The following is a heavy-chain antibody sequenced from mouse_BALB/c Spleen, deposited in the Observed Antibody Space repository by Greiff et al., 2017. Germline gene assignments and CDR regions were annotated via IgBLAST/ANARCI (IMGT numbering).Heavy chain of an antibody. CDR3: ARSYYDYYFDY. V-gene: IGHV1S81*02. Sequence: QVQLQQSGAELVKPGASVKLSCKASGYTFTSYWMHWVKQRPGQGLEWIGEINPSNGRTNYNEKFKSKATLTVDKSSSTAYMQLSSLTSEDSAVYYCARSYYDYYFDYWGQGTTLTVSS. CDR2: INPSNGRT. CDR1: GYTFTSYW. D-gene: IGHD2-4*01. J-gene: IGHJ2*01.